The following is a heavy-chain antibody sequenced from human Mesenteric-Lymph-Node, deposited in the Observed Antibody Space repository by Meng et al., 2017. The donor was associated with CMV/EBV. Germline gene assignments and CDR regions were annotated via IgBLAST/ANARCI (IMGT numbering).Heavy chain of an antibody. V-gene: IGHV4-34*01. Sequence: QVELHQVGAGLVKASETLSVTCAGYGGSVSGYYWNWIRQSPEKGLEWIGELNHSGSTTYNPSFTSRIIISVDTSTNQISLNMSSVTAADTAVYYCARGSSYDILTGYFDYWGQGALVTVSS. D-gene: IGHD3-9*01. CDR1: GGSVSGYY. J-gene: IGHJ4*02. CDR2: LNHSGST. CDR3: ARGSSYDILTGYFDY.